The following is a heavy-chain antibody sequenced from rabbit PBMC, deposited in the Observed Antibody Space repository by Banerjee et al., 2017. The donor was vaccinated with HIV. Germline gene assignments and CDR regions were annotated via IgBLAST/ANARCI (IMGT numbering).Heavy chain of an antibody. J-gene: IGHJ6*01. CDR2: INTSSGNT. D-gene: IGHD8-1*01. Sequence: QEQLVESGGGLVKPGASLTLTCKASGIDFSSYGVSWVRQAPGKGLEWIACINTSSGNTVYATWAKGRFTISKTSWTTVTLQMTSLTAADTATYFCARTHYSGASYFWLWGPGTLVTVS. V-gene: IGHV1S45*01. CDR3: ARTHYSGASYFWL. CDR1: GIDFSSYG.